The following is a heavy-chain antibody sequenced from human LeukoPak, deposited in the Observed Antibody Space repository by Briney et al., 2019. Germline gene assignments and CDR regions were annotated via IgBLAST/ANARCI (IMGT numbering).Heavy chain of an antibody. CDR3: TRVPIHYYYYMDV. Sequence: ASVKVSCKASGYTYTSYYIHWVRQAPGQGLEWMGIINPSGGSTNYAQKFQGRVTMTRDTSTSTVYVELSSLRSEDTAVYYCTRVPIHYYYYMDVWGKGTTVTVSS. CDR2: INPSGGST. CDR1: GYTYTSYY. V-gene: IGHV1-46*03. J-gene: IGHJ6*03.